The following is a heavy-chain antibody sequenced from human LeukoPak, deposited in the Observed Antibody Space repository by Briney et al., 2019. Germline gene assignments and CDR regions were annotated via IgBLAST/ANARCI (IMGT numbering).Heavy chain of an antibody. Sequence: SETLSLTCSVSGGSVTSYYWNWVRQTPEMGLEWIGYISNTGATDYGPAFTSRVSMSLDTSKNQFSLKLSSATAADTAVYYCATLTGYYTSPNDAFDIWGQGTMVTVSS. D-gene: IGHD3-9*01. V-gene: IGHV4-59*04. CDR1: GGSVTSYY. CDR3: ATLTGYYTSPNDAFDI. J-gene: IGHJ3*02. CDR2: ISNTGAT.